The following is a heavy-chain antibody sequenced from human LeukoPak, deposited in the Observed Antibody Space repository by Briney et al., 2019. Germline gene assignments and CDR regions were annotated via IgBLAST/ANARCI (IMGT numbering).Heavy chain of an antibody. Sequence: GGSLRLSCAASGFTFSSYIMNWVRQAPGKGLEWVSYISSGSSTIYYADSVKGRFTISRGNAKNSLCLQMNSLRDEDTAVYYCARENIVVVTAIRDAFDIWGQGTMVTVSP. CDR2: ISSGSSTI. J-gene: IGHJ3*02. D-gene: IGHD2-21*02. V-gene: IGHV3-48*02. CDR1: GFTFSSYI. CDR3: ARENIVVVTAIRDAFDI.